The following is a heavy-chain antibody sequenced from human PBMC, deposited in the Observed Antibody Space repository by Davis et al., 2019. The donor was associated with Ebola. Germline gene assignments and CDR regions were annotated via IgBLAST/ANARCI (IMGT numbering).Heavy chain of an antibody. Sequence: SVKVSCKASGGTFSSYAISWVRQAPGQGLEWMGGIIPIFGTANYAQKFQGRVTITADESTSTAYMELSSLRSEDTAVYYCARDYGDYERYFNYWGQGTLVTVSS. V-gene: IGHV1-69*13. CDR2: IIPIFGTA. CDR3: ARDYGDYERYFNY. D-gene: IGHD4-17*01. J-gene: IGHJ4*02. CDR1: GGTFSSYA.